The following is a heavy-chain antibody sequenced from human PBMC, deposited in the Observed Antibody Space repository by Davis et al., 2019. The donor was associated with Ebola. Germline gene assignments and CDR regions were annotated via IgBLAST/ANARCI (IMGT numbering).Heavy chain of an antibody. CDR2: ISSSGSYI. J-gene: IGHJ4*02. V-gene: IGHV3-21*01. D-gene: IGHD5-12*01. CDR1: GFTFSMYA. CDR3: AKDHRFIVAAVTGLDY. Sequence: GGSLRLSCVASGFTFSMYAMNWVRQAPGRGLEWVSSISSSGSYIFYEDSVKGRFTISRDNAENSLYVQMDSLRAEDTAVYFCAKDHRFIVAAVTGLDYWGQGTPGHRLL.